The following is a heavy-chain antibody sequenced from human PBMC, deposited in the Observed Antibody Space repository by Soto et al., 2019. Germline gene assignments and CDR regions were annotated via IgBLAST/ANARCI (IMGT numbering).Heavy chain of an antibody. D-gene: IGHD6-19*01. J-gene: IGHJ6*02. CDR3: AKITVPGKGGMDV. CDR1: EFTFSSYV. Sequence: EVQLLESGGGLVQPGGSLRLSCADSEFTFSSYVMRWVRQAPGKGLEWVSTIYSSGGHTYYADSVKGRFTISRDNSKNTLYLQMNSLRVEDTAVYYCAKITVPGKGGMDVWGQGTTVTVSS. CDR2: IYSSGGHT. V-gene: IGHV3-23*01.